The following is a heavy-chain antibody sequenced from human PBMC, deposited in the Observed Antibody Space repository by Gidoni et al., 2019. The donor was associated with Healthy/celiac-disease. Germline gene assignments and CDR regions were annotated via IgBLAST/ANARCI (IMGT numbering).Heavy chain of an antibody. D-gene: IGHD6-13*01. Sequence: KPSETLSLTCDVYGGSFSGYYWSWIRQPPGKGLEWIGEINHSGSTNYNPSLKSRVTISVDTSKNQFSLKLSSVTAADTAVYYCARGLLAAAGTRWFDPWGQGTLVTVSA. CDR1: GGSFSGYY. V-gene: IGHV4-34*01. CDR2: INHSGST. J-gene: IGHJ5*02. CDR3: ARGLLAAAGTRWFDP.